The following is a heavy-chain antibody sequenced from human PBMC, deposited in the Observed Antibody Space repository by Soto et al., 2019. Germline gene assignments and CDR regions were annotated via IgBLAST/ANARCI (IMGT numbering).Heavy chain of an antibody. CDR3: ARRCNHDGDYPHGGDY. J-gene: IGHJ4*02. Sequence: PGGSLRLSCAASGFTFSDYYMSWIRQAPGKGLEWVSYISSSSSYTNYADSVKGRFTISRDNAKNSLYLQMNSLRAEDTAVYYCARRCNHDGDYPHGGDYWGQGTLVTVSS. CDR1: GFTFSDYY. CDR2: ISSSSSYT. V-gene: IGHV3-11*03. D-gene: IGHD4-17*01.